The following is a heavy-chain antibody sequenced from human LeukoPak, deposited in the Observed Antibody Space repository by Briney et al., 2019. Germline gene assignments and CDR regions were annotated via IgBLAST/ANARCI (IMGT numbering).Heavy chain of an antibody. Sequence: ASVKVSCKASGYTFTSYNIDWMRQAPGQELEWMGMINPSGSSTSNAQKFQGRVTMTRDTSTSTVYMELSSLRSEDTAVYYCAREREAALCFDYWGQGTLVTVSS. D-gene: IGHD6-25*01. CDR2: INPSGSST. CDR3: AREREAALCFDY. CDR1: GYTFTSYN. V-gene: IGHV1-46*01. J-gene: IGHJ4*02.